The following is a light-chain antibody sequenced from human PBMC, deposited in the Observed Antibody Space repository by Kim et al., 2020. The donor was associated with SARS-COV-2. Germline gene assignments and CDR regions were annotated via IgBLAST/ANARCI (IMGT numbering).Light chain of an antibody. J-gene: IGKJ4*01. CDR2: GAS. CDR1: QSVSSNY. V-gene: IGKV3-20*01. Sequence: EIVLTQSPGILSLSPGERATLSCRASQSVSSNYLAWYQQKPGQAPRLLIYGASSRATGIPDRFSGSGSGTDFTLTISRLEPVDFAVYYCQQYGSSPRTFGGGTKVDIK. CDR3: QQYGSSPRT.